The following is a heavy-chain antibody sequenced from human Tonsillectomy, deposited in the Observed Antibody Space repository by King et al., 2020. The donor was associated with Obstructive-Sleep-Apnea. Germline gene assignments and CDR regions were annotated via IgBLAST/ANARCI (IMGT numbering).Heavy chain of an antibody. V-gene: IGHV4-34*01. CDR2: INHSGST. Sequence: VQLQQWGAGLLKPSETLSLTCAVYGGSFSGYYWSWIRQPPGKGLEWIGEINHSGSTNYNPSLKSRVTISVDTSKNQFSLKLSSVTAADTAVYYCARVNHYDSSGYYYVSHWFDPWGQGTLVTVSS. J-gene: IGHJ5*02. CDR3: ARVNHYDSSGYYYVSHWFDP. CDR1: GGSFSGYY. D-gene: IGHD3-22*01.